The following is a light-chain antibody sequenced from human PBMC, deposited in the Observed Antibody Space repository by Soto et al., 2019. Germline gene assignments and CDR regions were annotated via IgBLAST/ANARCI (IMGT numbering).Light chain of an antibody. Sequence: DIQMTQSPSSLSASVGDRVTITCRASQSIRSSLNWYQQKPGKAPKLLIYAASSLQSGVPSRFSGSGSGTDFTLTISSLQPEDCATYYCQQSYSTPITFGQGTRLEIK. CDR3: QQSYSTPIT. J-gene: IGKJ5*01. V-gene: IGKV1-39*01. CDR1: QSIRSS. CDR2: AAS.